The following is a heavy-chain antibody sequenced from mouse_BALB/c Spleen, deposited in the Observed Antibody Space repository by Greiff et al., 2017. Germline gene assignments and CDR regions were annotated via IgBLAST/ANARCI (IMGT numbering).Heavy chain of an antibody. J-gene: IGHJ2*01. V-gene: IGHV10S3*01. CDR1: GFTFNTNA. D-gene: IGHD3-2*01. Sequence: GGGLVQPKGSLKLSCAASGFTFNTNAMNWVRQAPGKGLEWVARIRSKSNNYATYYADSVKDRFTISRDDSQSMLYLQMNNLKTEDTAMYYCVRQGFDYWGQGTTLTVSS. CDR3: VRQGFDY. CDR2: IRSKSNNYAT.